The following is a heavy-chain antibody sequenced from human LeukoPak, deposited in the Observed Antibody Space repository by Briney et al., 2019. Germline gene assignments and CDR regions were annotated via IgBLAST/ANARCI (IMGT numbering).Heavy chain of an antibody. V-gene: IGHV4-34*01. Sequence: PSETLSLTCAVYGGSFSGYYWSWIRQPPGKGLEWIGEINHSGSTNYNPSLKSRVTISVDTSKNQFSLKLSSVTAADTAVYYCARSMVRGTAVDYWGQGTLVTVSS. J-gene: IGHJ4*02. CDR1: GGSFSGYY. CDR2: INHSGST. CDR3: ARSMVRGTAVDY. D-gene: IGHD3-10*01.